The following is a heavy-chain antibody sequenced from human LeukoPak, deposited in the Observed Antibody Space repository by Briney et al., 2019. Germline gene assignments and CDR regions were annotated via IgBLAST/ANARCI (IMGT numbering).Heavy chain of an antibody. D-gene: IGHD6-19*01. CDR1: EFTFSDYY. V-gene: IGHV3-11*04. CDR2: ISSGGGSI. J-gene: IGHJ4*02. Sequence: GGSLRLSCAASEFTFSDYYMSWIRQAPGKGLEWVSYISSGGGSIYYADSVKGRFTISRDNAENSLYLQMNSLRAEETAVYYCARVASSGWYPLDYWGQGTLVTVSS. CDR3: ARVASSGWYPLDY.